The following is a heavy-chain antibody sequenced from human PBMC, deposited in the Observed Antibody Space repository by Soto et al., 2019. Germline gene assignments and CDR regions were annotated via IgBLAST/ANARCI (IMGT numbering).Heavy chain of an antibody. D-gene: IGHD5-18*01. V-gene: IGHV3-30*03. CDR1: GFTFSSYG. J-gene: IGHJ4*02. CDR3: VGGFGYSYGHGYFAY. CDR2: ISYDGSNK. Sequence: QVQLVESGGGVVQPGRSLRLSCAASGFTFSSYGMHWVRQAPGKGLEWVAVISYDGSNKYYADSVKGRFTISRDNSKNTLYLQMNSLRAEDTAVYYCVGGFGYSYGHGYFAYWGQGTLVTVSS.